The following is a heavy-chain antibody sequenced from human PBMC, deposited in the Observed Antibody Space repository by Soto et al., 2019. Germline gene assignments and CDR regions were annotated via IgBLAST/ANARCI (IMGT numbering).Heavy chain of an antibody. D-gene: IGHD6-13*01. J-gene: IGHJ4*02. CDR3: SSWLRDY. Sequence: ASVKVSCKVSGYTLTELSMHWVRQAPGKGLEWMGGFDSEDGETIYVQKFQGRVTMTEDTSTDTAYMELSSLRSEDTAVYYCSSWLRDYWGQGALVTVSS. CDR2: FDSEDGET. CDR1: GYTLTELS. V-gene: IGHV1-24*01.